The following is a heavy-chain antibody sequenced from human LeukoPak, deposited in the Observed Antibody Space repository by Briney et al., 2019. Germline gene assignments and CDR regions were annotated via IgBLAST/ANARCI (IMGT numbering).Heavy chain of an antibody. D-gene: IGHD6-19*01. CDR2: ISYDGSNK. CDR1: GFTFSSYA. J-gene: IGHJ4*02. V-gene: IGHV3-30*04. Sequence: PGGSLRLSCAASGFTFSSYAMHWVRQAPGKGLEWVAVISYDGSNKYYADSVKGRFTISRDNSKNTLYLQMNSLRAEDTAVYYCAKVESGSIAVAGDYFDYWGQGTLVTVSS. CDR3: AKVESGSIAVAGDYFDY.